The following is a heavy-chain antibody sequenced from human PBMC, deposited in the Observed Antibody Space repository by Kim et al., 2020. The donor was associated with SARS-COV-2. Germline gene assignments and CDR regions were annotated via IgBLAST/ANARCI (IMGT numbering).Heavy chain of an antibody. J-gene: IGHJ4*02. V-gene: IGHV3-30*02. D-gene: IGHD3-3*01. CDR3: AKDFWTGYYTGMFQY. Sequence: DSVNGRFPISRYHSRNTVSLQMNSLRGEDTAVYYCAKDFWTGYYTGMFQYWGQGTLVTVSS.